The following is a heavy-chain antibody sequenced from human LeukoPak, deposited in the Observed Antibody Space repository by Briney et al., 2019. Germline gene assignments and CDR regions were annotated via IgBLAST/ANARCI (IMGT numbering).Heavy chain of an antibody. CDR2: IYYSGST. CDR3: ARAEWLRLADFDY. V-gene: IGHV4-39*07. D-gene: IGHD5-12*01. CDR1: GGSISSSSYY. Sequence: PSETLSLTCTVSGGSISSSSYYWGWIRQPPGKGLEWIGSIYYSGSTYYNPSLKSRVTISVDTSKNQFSLKLSSVTAADTAVYYCARAEWLRLADFDYWGQGTLVTVSS. J-gene: IGHJ4*02.